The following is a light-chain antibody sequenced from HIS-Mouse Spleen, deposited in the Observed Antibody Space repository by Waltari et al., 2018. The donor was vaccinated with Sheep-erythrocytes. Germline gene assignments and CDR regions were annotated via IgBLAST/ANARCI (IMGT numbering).Light chain of an antibody. J-gene: IGLJ3*02. V-gene: IGLV2-8*01. CDR1: SSYVGGYNY. CDR3: SSYAGSNNWV. CDR2: EVS. Sequence: QSALTQPPSASGSPGQSVTISCTGTSSYVGGYNYVSWYQQHPGKAPKLMIYEVSKRPSGVPDRFSGSKSGNTVSLNVSGLQAEDEADYYCSSYAGSNNWVFGGGTKLTVL.